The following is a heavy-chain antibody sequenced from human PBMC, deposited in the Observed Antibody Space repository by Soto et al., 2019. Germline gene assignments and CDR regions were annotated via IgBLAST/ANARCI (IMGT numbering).Heavy chain of an antibody. J-gene: IGHJ5*02. CDR1: GFTFSSYA. V-gene: IGHV3-23*01. CDR2: ITGSGAGS. Sequence: EVQLLESGGGWLQPGGSLILSCAASGFTFSSYAMNWVRQAPGKGLEWVSGITGSGAGSYYSDSVKGRFTISRDNSKNTLYLQMNSLRAEDTAVYYCAKAYSNSWPNDWFDPWGQVTLVTVSS. CDR3: AKAYSNSWPNDWFDP. D-gene: IGHD6-13*01.